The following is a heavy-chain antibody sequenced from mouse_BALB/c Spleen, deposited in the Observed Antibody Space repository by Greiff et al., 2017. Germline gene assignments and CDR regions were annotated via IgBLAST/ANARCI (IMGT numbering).Heavy chain of an antibody. D-gene: IGHD2-3*01. V-gene: IGHV3-8*02. Sequence: EVQLQESGPSLVKPSQTLSLTCSVTGDSITSGYWNWIRKFPGNKLEYMGYISYSGSTYYNPSLKSRITITRDTSKNQYYLQLNSVTTEDTATYYCARGRWLLRNWYFDVWGAGTTVTVSS. J-gene: IGHJ1*01. CDR3: ARGRWLLRNWYFDV. CDR1: GDSITSGY. CDR2: ISYSGST.